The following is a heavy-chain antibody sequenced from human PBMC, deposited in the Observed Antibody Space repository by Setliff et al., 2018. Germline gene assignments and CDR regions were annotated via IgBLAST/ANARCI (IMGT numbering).Heavy chain of an antibody. V-gene: IGHV1-2*04. D-gene: IGHD3-22*01. CDR1: GYTFTGYY. CDR3: ARADMYYYASSGFWAEYFQH. CDR2: INSNSGGT. Sequence: ASVKVSCKASGYTFTGYYMHWVRQAPGQGLEWMGWINSNSGGTNYAQKFQGWVTMTRDTSISTAYMELSRLRSDDTAVYYCARADMYYYASSGFWAEYFQHWGQGTLVTVSS. J-gene: IGHJ1*01.